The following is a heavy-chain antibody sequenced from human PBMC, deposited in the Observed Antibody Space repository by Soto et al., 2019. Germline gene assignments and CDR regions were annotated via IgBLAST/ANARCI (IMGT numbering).Heavy chain of an antibody. J-gene: IGHJ3*01. CDR2: ISSGSVHI. CDR1: GFTFNSYS. D-gene: IGHD1-1*01. Sequence: EVELVESGGGLVKPGGSLRLSCAASGFTFNSYSVNWVRQAPGKGLEWVASISSGSVHIDFADSVKGRFTISRDEVTNSVSLQMDSLRIEDTGIYYCARYDAFKAFDLWGQGTMVTVSS. V-gene: IGHV3-21*02. CDR3: ARYDAFKAFDL.